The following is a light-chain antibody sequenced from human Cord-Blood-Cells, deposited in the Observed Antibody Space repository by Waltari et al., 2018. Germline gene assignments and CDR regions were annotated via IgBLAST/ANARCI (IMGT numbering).Light chain of an antibody. Sequence: DIVMTQSPLSLPVTPGEPASISCRSSQSLLHSNGYNYLDWYLQKPGQSPQLLIYLGSNRASGVPDRFSGRGSGTDFTLKISRVEAEDVGVYYCMQALQTPIFGGGTKVEIK. CDR1: QSLLHSNGYNY. J-gene: IGKJ4*01. CDR2: LGS. CDR3: MQALQTPI. V-gene: IGKV2-28*01.